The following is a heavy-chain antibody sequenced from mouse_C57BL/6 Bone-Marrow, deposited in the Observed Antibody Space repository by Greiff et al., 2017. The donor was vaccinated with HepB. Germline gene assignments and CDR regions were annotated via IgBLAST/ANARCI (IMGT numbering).Heavy chain of an antibody. D-gene: IGHD2-14*01. CDR2: TNPSTGYT. CDR3: TRDRHYAMDY. CDR1: GYTFTSNW. V-gene: IGHV1-7*01. J-gene: IGHJ4*01. Sequence: VQLQQSGAELAKPGASVKMSCKATGYTFTSNWMYWLKQRPGQGLEWIGNTNPSTGYTEYNQKFKDKATLTADKSSSTAYMQLSSLTSEDSAVYYCTRDRHYAMDYWGQGTSVTVSS.